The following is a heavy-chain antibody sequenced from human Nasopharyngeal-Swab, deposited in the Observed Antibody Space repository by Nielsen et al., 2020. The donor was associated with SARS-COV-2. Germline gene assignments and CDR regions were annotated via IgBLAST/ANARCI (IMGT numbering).Heavy chain of an antibody. Sequence: GGSLRLSCAASGFTFSNAWMSWVRQAPGKGLEWVGRIKSKTDGGTTDYAAPVKGRFTISRNNSKTPLYLQINSLKPEDTAVYYGTASGSYVRYWGQGTLVTVSS. V-gene: IGHV3-15*01. CDR1: GFTFSNAW. CDR2: IKSKTDGGTT. D-gene: IGHD1-26*01. J-gene: IGHJ4*02. CDR3: TASGSYVRY.